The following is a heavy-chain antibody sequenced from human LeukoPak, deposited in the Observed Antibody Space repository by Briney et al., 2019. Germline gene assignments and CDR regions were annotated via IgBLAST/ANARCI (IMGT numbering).Heavy chain of an antibody. CDR2: IGNAGDT. D-gene: IGHD3-10*01. J-gene: IGHJ4*02. CDR1: GFTFSSYD. Sequence: GGSLRLSCAASGFTFSSYDMHWVRHATGKGLEWVSAIGNAGDTHYAGSVKGRFTISRENPKNSLYLQMKSLRAGDTAVYYCVATMVRGAGRWYFDYWGQGTLVTVSS. CDR3: VATMVRGAGRWYFDY. V-gene: IGHV3-13*04.